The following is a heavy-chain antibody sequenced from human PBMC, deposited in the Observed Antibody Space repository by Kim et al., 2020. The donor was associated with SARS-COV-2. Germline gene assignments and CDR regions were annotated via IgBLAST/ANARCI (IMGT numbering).Heavy chain of an antibody. Sequence: YYNPSLKSRVTISVDTYKSQFSLSLNSVTAADTAVYFCGRSRGAAGIDIWDQGALVTVSS. D-gene: IGHD3-10*01. J-gene: IGHJ4*02. V-gene: IGHV4-34*01. CDR3: GRSRGAAGIDI.